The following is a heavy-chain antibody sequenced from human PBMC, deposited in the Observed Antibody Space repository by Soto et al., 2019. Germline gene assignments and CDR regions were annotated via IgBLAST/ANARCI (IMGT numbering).Heavy chain of an antibody. Sequence: GASVKVSCKASGGTFSSYAISWVRQAPGKGLEWMGGFDPEDGETIYAQKFQGRVTMTEDTSTDTAYMELSSLRSEDTAVYYCATGDCSSTSCYYYYYGMDVWGQGTTVTVSS. CDR2: FDPEDGET. CDR3: ATGDCSSTSCYYYYYGMDV. J-gene: IGHJ6*02. CDR1: GGTFSSYA. V-gene: IGHV1-24*01. D-gene: IGHD2-2*01.